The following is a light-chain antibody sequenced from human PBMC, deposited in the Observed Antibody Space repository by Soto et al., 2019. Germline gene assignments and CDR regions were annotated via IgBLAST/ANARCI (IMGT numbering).Light chain of an antibody. CDR3: QQYGSWT. Sequence: EIVMTQSPATLSVSPGERATLSCRASQSVGDNLAWYLQKPGQGPRLLIYGASTRATGIPVRFSGSGSGTEFTLTISSLQSEDFAVYYCQQYGSWTFGQGTKVEIK. CDR2: GAS. CDR1: QSVGDN. V-gene: IGKV3-15*01. J-gene: IGKJ1*01.